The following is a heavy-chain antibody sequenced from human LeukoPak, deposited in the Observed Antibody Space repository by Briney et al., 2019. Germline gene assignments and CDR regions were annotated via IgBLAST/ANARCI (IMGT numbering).Heavy chain of an antibody. J-gene: IGHJ4*02. Sequence: SETLSLTCTVSGGSISSYYWSWIRQPPGKGLEWIGYIFYSGSTNYNPSLRSRVTISVDTSKNQFSLQLTSVTAADTALYFCARHTSNRWSYFGLWGQGALVTVSS. CDR2: IFYSGST. D-gene: IGHD6-13*01. CDR1: GGSISSYY. CDR3: ARHTSNRWSYFGL. V-gene: IGHV4-59*08.